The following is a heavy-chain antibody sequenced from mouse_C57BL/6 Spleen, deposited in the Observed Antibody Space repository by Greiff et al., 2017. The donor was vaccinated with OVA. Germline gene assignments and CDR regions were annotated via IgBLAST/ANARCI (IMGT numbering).Heavy chain of an antibody. Sequence: EVMLVESGGGLVKPGGSLKLSCAASGFTFSSYAMSWVRQTPEKRLEWVATISDGGSYTYYPDNVKGRFTISRDNAKNNLYLQMSHLKSEDTAMYYCASLDSSGRDYWGQGTTLTVSS. V-gene: IGHV5-4*03. CDR3: ASLDSSGRDY. J-gene: IGHJ2*01. D-gene: IGHD3-2*02. CDR2: ISDGGSYT. CDR1: GFTFSSYA.